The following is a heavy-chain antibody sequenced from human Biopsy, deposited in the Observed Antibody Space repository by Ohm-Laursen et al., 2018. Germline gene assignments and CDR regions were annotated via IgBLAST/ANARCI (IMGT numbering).Heavy chain of an antibody. Sequence: SSVKASCKASGGTFSSSAITWVRQAPGQGLEWMGWISPYNDKTSYPPKLQDRVTMTADTSTNTAHMELRSLRSDDTAVYYCARVFCTSTTCYGLLDNWGQGTVVTVSS. CDR3: ARVFCTSTTCYGLLDN. CDR1: GGTFSSSA. V-gene: IGHV1-18*01. D-gene: IGHD2/OR15-2a*01. CDR2: ISPYNDKT. J-gene: IGHJ4*02.